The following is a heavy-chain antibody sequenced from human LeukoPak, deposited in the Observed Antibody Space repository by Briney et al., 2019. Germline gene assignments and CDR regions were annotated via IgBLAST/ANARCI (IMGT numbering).Heavy chain of an antibody. V-gene: IGHV4-4*02. Sequence: PSETLSLTCAVSGGSISGSNWWSWVRQPPGKGLEWIGEIYHSGSTNYNPSLKSRVTISVDKSKNQFSLKLGSVTAADTAVYYCARDVREYYGSGSYYRNYYYGMDVWGRGTTVTVSS. CDR2: IYHSGST. J-gene: IGHJ6*02. D-gene: IGHD3-10*01. CDR1: GGSISGSNW. CDR3: ARDVREYYGSGSYYRNYYYGMDV.